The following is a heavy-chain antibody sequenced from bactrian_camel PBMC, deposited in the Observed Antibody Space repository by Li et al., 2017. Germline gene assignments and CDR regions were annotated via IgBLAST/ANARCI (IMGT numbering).Heavy chain of an antibody. CDR3: ATGYRVAHFY. CDR1: GFTFSSYY. V-gene: IGHV3-2*01. D-gene: IGHD7*01. J-gene: IGHJ4*01. CDR2: IYSDGSHT. Sequence: HVQLVESGGGYVQPGGSLRLSCAASGFTFSSYYMTWVRQAPGKGLEWVSSIYSDGSHTYYADSVKGRFTISRDNAMNTLYLQMNSLKTEDSAVYYCATGYRVAHFYWGQGTQVTVS.